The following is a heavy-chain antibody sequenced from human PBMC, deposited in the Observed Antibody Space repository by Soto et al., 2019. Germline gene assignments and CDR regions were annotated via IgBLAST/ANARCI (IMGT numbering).Heavy chain of an antibody. D-gene: IGHD6-19*01. Sequence: GGSQRLSWAASGCTFSSYAMRWVRQAPGKGLEWVAVISYDGSNKYYAGSVKGRFTISRDTSKNQFSLKLSSVTAADTAVYYCARGLYSSGWYRIYFDYWGQGTLVTVSS. CDR1: GCTFSSYA. J-gene: IGHJ4*02. CDR2: ISYDGSNK. V-gene: IGHV3-30-3*01. CDR3: ARGLYSSGWYRIYFDY.